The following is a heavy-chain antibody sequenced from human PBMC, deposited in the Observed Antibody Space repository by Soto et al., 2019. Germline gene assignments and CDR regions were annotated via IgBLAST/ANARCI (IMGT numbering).Heavy chain of an antibody. D-gene: IGHD4-4*01. V-gene: IGHV1-69*08. CDR3: AGDSGYSNYAFDF. J-gene: IGHJ4*02. Sequence: QVQLVQSGAEVKKPGSSVKVSCEASGGSVSSSTLSWVRQAPGQGLEWMGRIIPILGRANYAQKFQDRVTITADKSTSTAYTELSSLRSEDTAVYFCAGDSGYSNYAFDFWGQGTLITVSS. CDR2: IIPILGRA. CDR1: GGSVSSST.